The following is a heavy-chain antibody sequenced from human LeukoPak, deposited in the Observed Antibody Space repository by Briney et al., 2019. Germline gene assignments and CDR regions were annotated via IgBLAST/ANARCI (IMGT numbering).Heavy chain of an antibody. CDR1: GYTFTSNY. Sequence: ASVKVSCKASGYTFTSNYIHWVRQAPGQGLEWMGMIYPRDGSTSYAQKFQGRVTVTRDTSTSTVHMELSGLRSEDTAVYHCAGDQEGFDYWGQGTLVTVSS. V-gene: IGHV1-46*01. CDR3: AGDQEGFDY. CDR2: IYPRDGST. J-gene: IGHJ4*02.